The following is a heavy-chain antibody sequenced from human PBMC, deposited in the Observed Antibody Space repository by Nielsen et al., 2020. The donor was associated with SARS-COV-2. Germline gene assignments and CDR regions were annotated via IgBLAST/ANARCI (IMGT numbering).Heavy chain of an antibody. D-gene: IGHD3-10*01. J-gene: IGHJ4*02. CDR2: IYPGDSDT. CDR3: ARDGNYMVRGVIITGSFDY. V-gene: IGHV5-51*01. Sequence: VRQMPGKGLEWMGIIYPGDSDTRYSPSFQGRVTMTRDTSTSTVYMELSSLRSEDTAVYYCARDGNYMVRGVIITGSFDYWGQGTLVTVSS.